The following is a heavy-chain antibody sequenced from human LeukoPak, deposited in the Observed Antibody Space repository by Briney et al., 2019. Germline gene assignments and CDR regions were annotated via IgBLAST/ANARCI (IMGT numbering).Heavy chain of an antibody. D-gene: IGHD6-13*01. J-gene: IGHJ3*02. CDR1: GYTFTSYD. Sequence: ASVKDSCKASGYTFTSYDINWVRQATGQGLEWMGWMNPNSGNTGYAQKFQGRVTMTRNTSISTAYMELSSLRSEDTAVYYCARAQGFPQIAAAFDAFDIWGQGTMVTVSS. V-gene: IGHV1-8*01. CDR2: MNPNSGNT. CDR3: ARAQGFPQIAAAFDAFDI.